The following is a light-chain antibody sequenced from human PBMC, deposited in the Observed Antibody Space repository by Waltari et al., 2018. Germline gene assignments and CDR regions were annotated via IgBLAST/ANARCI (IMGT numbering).Light chain of an antibody. Sequence: QSVLSQPPSASGTPGQRVTLSWSGSRSNIGINTVHWFPRLPGTAPNLVLYSNNQRPSGVPGRFSGSKSGTSASLAITGLQSEDEADYYCAAWDDRLNGYVFGTWTKVTVL. CDR2: SNN. CDR1: RSNIGINT. J-gene: IGLJ1*01. V-gene: IGLV1-44*01. CDR3: AAWDDRLNGYV.